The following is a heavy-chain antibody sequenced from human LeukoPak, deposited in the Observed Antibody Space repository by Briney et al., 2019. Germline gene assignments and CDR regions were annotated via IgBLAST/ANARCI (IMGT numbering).Heavy chain of an antibody. J-gene: IGHJ4*02. V-gene: IGHV3-33*01. Sequence: GGSLRLSRAASGFTFSSYGMHWVRQAPGTGLEWVAVIWYDGSNKYYADSVKGRFTISRDNSKNTLYLQMNSLRAEDTAVYYCARDRRYSSGWYGVVLGYWGQGTLVTVSS. CDR1: GFTFSSYG. CDR2: IWYDGSNK. CDR3: ARDRRYSSGWYGVVLGY. D-gene: IGHD6-19*01.